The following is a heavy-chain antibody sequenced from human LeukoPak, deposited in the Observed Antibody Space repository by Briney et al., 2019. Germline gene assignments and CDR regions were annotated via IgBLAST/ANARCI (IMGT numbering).Heavy chain of an antibody. CDR2: IIPIFGTA. CDR3: AKDPDYVGLGWFDP. V-gene: IGHV1-69*06. D-gene: IGHD4-23*01. CDR1: GGTFSSYA. Sequence: GASVKVSCKASGGTFSSYAISWVRQAPGQGLEWMGGIIPIFGTANYAQKFQGRVTITADKSTSTAYMELRSLRAEDTALYYCAKDPDYVGLGWFDPWGQGTLVTVSS. J-gene: IGHJ5*02.